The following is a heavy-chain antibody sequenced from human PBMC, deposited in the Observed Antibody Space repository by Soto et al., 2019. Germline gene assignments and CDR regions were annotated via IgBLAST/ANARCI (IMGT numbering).Heavy chain of an antibody. V-gene: IGHV1-3*01. D-gene: IGHD5-12*01. CDR1: GYTFTSYA. Sequence: ASVKVSCKASGYTFTSYAMHWVRQAPGQRLEWMGWINAGNGNTKYSQKFQGRVTMTTDTSTSTAYMELRSLRSDDTAVYYCARDDIVADYWGQGTLVTVSS. CDR3: ARDDIVADY. CDR2: INAGNGNT. J-gene: IGHJ4*02.